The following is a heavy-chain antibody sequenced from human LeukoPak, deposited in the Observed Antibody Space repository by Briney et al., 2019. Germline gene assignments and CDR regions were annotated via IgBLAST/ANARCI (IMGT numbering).Heavy chain of an antibody. D-gene: IGHD1-26*01. V-gene: IGHV3-30*04. Sequence: GGSLRLSCAASGFTFSSYAMHWVRQAPGKGLEWVAVISYDGSNKYYADSVKGRFTISRDNSKNTLYLQMNGLRAEDTALYYCAYLTVGATPPEDYWGRGTLVTVSS. CDR2: ISYDGSNK. CDR3: AYLTVGATPPEDY. CDR1: GFTFSSYA. J-gene: IGHJ4*02.